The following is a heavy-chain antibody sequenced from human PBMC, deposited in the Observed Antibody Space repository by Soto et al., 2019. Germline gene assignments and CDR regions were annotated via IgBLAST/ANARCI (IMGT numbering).Heavy chain of an antibody. Sequence: ASVKVSCKASGYTFTSYGISWVRQAPGQGLEWMGWISAYNGNTNYAQKLRGRVTMTTDRSTSTAYMELRSLRSDDTAVYYCARGVVKYDFWSGYYTPYGMDVWGQGTTVTVSS. CDR1: GYTFTSYG. J-gene: IGHJ6*02. V-gene: IGHV1-18*01. D-gene: IGHD3-3*01. CDR3: ARGVVKYDFWSGYYTPYGMDV. CDR2: ISAYNGNT.